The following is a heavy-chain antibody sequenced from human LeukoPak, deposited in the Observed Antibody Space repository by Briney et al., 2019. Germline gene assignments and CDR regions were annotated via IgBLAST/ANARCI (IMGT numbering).Heavy chain of an antibody. CDR1: GFTFSSYS. V-gene: IGHV3-21*01. CDR2: ISSSSSYI. J-gene: IGHJ4*02. CDR3: ARDQRSRGSGSAPFDY. Sequence: GGSLRLSCAASGFTFSSYSMNWVRQAPGKGLEWVSSISSSSSYIYYADSVKGRFTISRDNAKNSLYLQMNSLGAEDTAVYYCARDQRSRGSGSAPFDYWGQGTLVTVSS. D-gene: IGHD3-10*01.